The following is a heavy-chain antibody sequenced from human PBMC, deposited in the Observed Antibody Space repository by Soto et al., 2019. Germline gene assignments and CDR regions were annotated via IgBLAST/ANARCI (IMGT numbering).Heavy chain of an antibody. Sequence: PXESLKISWQGSGNSCTSYWIGWVLQMPGKGLEWMGIIYPGDSDTRYSPSFQGQVTISADKSISTAYLQWSSLKASDAAMYYCARSITGTTMRYYYYGMDVWGQGTTVTAP. J-gene: IGHJ6*02. CDR2: IYPGDSDT. D-gene: IGHD1-7*01. CDR1: GNSCTSYW. CDR3: ARSITGTTMRYYYYGMDV. V-gene: IGHV5-51*01.